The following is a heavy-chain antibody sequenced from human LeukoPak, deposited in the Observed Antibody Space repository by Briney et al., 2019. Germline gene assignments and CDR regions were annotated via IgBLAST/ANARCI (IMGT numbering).Heavy chain of an antibody. Sequence: GGSLRLSCAASGFTLHFYSLNWVRQAPGKGLEWISFISHMGDTTYYADSVKGRFTISRDNAKNSLFLQMNSLRVEDTAVYYCARSRWGSGYYFGLDVWGRGTTVTVSS. CDR1: GFTLHFYS. CDR2: ISHMGDTT. CDR3: ARSRWGSGYYFGLDV. D-gene: IGHD2-15*01. V-gene: IGHV3-48*01. J-gene: IGHJ6*02.